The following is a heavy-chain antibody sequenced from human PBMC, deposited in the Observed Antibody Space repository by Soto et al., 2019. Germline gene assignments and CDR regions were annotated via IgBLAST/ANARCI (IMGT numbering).Heavy chain of an antibody. CDR3: ASRYYDYIWGSYRTGDY. V-gene: IGHV4-34*01. CDR1: GGSFSGYY. D-gene: IGHD3-16*01. CDR2: INHSGST. J-gene: IGHJ4*02. Sequence: QVQLQQWGAGLLKPSETLSLTCAVYGGSFSGYYWSWIRQPPGKGLEWIGEINHSGSTNYNPSLKRRVTISVDTSKNQFSLKLSSVTAADTAVYYCASRYYDYIWGSYRTGDYWGQGTLVTVSS.